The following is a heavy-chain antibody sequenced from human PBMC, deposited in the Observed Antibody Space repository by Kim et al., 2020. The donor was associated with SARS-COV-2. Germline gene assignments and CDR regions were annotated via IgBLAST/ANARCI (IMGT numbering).Heavy chain of an antibody. D-gene: IGHD3-22*01. J-gene: IGHJ5*01. V-gene: IGHV4-59*13. Sequence: SETLSLTCTVSGGSISSYYWSWIRQPPGKGLEWIGYMYYSGSTNYNPSLKSRVTLSVDTSKNQFSLKLRSVTAADTAVYYCASFNYDSNSYYCDSWGQGIRVTVSS. CDR2: MYYSGST. CDR1: GGSISSYY. CDR3: ASFNYDSNSYYCDS.